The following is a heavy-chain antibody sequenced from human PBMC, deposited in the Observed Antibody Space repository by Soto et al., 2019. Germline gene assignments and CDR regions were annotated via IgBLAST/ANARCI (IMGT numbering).Heavy chain of an antibody. J-gene: IGHJ4*02. D-gene: IGHD1-7*01. Sequence: QVQLVESGGGVVQPGRSLRLSCAASGFTFSTYGMHWVRQAPGEGLEWVAVIWYDGSNKYYADSVKGRFTISRDNSKNTLYLQMNSLRAEDTAVYYCARNYEDYWGQGTLVTVSS. CDR2: IWYDGSNK. CDR3: ARNYEDY. CDR1: GFTFSTYG. V-gene: IGHV3-33*01.